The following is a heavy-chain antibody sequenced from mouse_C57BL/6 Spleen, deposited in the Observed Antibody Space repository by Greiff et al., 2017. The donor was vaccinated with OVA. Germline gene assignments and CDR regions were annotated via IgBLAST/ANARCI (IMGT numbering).Heavy chain of an antibody. CDR2: ISSGGSNT. Sequence: EVKLVESGGDLVKPGGSLKLSCAASGFTFSSYGMSWVRQTPDKRLEWVATISSGGSNTYYPDSVKGRFTISRDNAKNTLYLQMSSLKAEDTAMYYCARRQPLDAMDDWGQGTSVTVSS. D-gene: IGHD6-1*01. V-gene: IGHV5-6*02. J-gene: IGHJ4*01. CDR1: GFTFSSYG. CDR3: ARRQPLDAMDD.